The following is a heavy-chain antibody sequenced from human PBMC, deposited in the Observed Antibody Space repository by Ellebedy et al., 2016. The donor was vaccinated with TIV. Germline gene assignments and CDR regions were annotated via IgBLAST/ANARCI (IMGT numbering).Heavy chain of an antibody. J-gene: IGHJ4*02. CDR2: FYYSGST. D-gene: IGHD3-22*01. CDR1: GDSISNYY. V-gene: IGHV4-59*08. Sequence: MPSETLSLTCTVSGDSISNYYWSWIRQPPGKGLEWIGYFYYSGSTKYDPSLESRVTISVDTSKNQFSLNLNSVTGADTAVYFCARSYDYNGYYFYWGQGFLVTVSS. CDR3: ARSYDYNGYYFY.